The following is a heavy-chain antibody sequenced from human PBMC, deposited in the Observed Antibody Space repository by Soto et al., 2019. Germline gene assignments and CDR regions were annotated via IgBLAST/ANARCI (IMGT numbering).Heavy chain of an antibody. J-gene: IGHJ6*02. D-gene: IGHD6-6*01. CDR3: ARDFADKYSLDV. Sequence: PSETLSLTCTVSGGSIRSYYWSWIRQPPGKGLEWIGYIFYSGSTNYNPSLKSRVTISVDTSKNQFSLKLRSVTAADTAVYYCARDFADKYSLDVWGQGTTVTVSS. CDR2: IFYSGST. V-gene: IGHV4-59*01. CDR1: GGSIRSYY.